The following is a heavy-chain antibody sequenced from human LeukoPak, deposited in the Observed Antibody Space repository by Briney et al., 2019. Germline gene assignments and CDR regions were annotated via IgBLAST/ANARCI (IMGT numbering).Heavy chain of an antibody. Sequence: GGSLRLSCAASGFTFSSYAMSWVRQAPGKGLEWVSAISGSGGSTYYADSVKGRFTISRDNSKNTLYLQMNSLRAEDTAVYYCATTVFTAYYYYMDVWGKGTTVTVSS. CDR2: ISGSGGST. CDR3: ATTVFTAYYYYMDV. V-gene: IGHV3-23*01. D-gene: IGHD1/OR15-1a*01. CDR1: GFTFSSYA. J-gene: IGHJ6*03.